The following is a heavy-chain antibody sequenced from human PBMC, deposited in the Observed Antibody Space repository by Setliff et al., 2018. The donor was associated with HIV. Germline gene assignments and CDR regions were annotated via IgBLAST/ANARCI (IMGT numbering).Heavy chain of an antibody. CDR2: IFQSGST. D-gene: IGHD3-16*01. J-gene: IGHJ4*02. CDR1: GGSTSSNNW. V-gene: IGHV4-4*02. CDR3: ARLGEF. Sequence: PSETLSLTCTVSGGSTSSNNWWTWVRQSQGKGLEWIGEIFQSGSTNYKPSLKSRVTISIDRSKDQFSLNLTSVTAADTAVYYCARLGEFWSQGSLVTVSS.